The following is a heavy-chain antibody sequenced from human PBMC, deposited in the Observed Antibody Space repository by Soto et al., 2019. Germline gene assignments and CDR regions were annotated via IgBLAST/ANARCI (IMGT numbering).Heavy chain of an antibody. CDR1: GGSISSYY. J-gene: IGHJ4*02. D-gene: IGHD3-22*01. Sequence: PSETLSLTWTVSGGSISSYYWSWIRQPPGKGLEWIGYIYYSGSTNYNPSLKSRVTISVDTSKNQFSLKLSSVTAADTAVYYCARASITDSLDYWGQGTLVTVSS. CDR2: IYYSGST. CDR3: ARASITDSLDY. V-gene: IGHV4-59*01.